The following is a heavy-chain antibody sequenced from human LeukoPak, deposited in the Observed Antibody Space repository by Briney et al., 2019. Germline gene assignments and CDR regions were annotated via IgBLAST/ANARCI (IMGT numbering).Heavy chain of an antibody. J-gene: IGHJ4*02. CDR1: GFTVTSNY. Sequence: GGSLRLSCAASGFTVTSNYMSWVRQAPGRGLEWVSIIYSAGSISYADSVKGRFTISRDNSENTLYLQMNNLRAEDTAVYFCARGRSYYYDNTGSFDYWGQGTLVTVSS. V-gene: IGHV3-66*01. D-gene: IGHD3-22*01. CDR3: ARGRSYYYDNTGSFDY. CDR2: IYSAGSI.